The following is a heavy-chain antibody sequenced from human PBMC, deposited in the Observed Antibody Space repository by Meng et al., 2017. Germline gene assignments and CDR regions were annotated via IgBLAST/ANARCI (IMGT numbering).Heavy chain of an antibody. CDR2: ISSSSSYI. Sequence: GGSLRLSCAASGFTFSSYWMSWVRQAPGKGLEWVSSISSSSSYIYYADSVKGGFTISRDNAKNSLYLQMNSLRAEDTAVYYCARAPKGRTYYYDSSGYYASSFDYWGQGTLVTVSS. J-gene: IGHJ4*02. V-gene: IGHV3-21*01. CDR1: GFTFSSYW. D-gene: IGHD3-22*01. CDR3: ARAPKGRTYYYDSSGYYASSFDY.